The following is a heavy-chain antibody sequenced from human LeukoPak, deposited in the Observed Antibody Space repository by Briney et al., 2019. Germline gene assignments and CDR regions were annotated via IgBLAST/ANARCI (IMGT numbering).Heavy chain of an antibody. Sequence: QTGGSLRLSCAASGFTFSRFALSWVRQAPGKGLEWVSGVSYIRVATYYADSVKGRFTISRDDSQNILYLQMNGLRAEDTAVYFCAKGFREFDTSTSYSSFDTWGQGTMVTVSS. V-gene: IGHV3-23*01. CDR1: GFTFSRFA. D-gene: IGHD5-18*01. J-gene: IGHJ3*02. CDR3: AKGFREFDTSTSYSSFDT. CDR2: VSYIRVAT.